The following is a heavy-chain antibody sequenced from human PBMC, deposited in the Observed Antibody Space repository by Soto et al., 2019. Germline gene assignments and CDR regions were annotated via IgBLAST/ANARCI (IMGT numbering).Heavy chain of an antibody. CDR1: GFTFSSYS. CDR3: AREKTTVVRSKNYFDY. Sequence: PGGSLRLSCAASGFTFSSYSMNWVRQAPATGLEWVSSISSSSSYTYYADSVKGRFTISRDNAKNSLYLQMNSLRAEDTAVYYCAREKTTVVRSKNYFDYWGQGTLVTVSS. V-gene: IGHV3-21*01. J-gene: IGHJ4*02. CDR2: ISSSSSYT. D-gene: IGHD2-15*01.